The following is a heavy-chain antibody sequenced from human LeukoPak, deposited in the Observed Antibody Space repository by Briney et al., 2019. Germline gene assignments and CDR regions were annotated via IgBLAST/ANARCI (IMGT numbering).Heavy chain of an antibody. CDR1: GFTFSDYY. J-gene: IGHJ4*02. V-gene: IGHV3-11*01. CDR2: ISSSGSTI. CDR3: AREYKQWLPAGPFDY. D-gene: IGHD6-19*01. Sequence: PGGSLRLSCAASGFTFSDYYMSWIRQAPGKGLEWVSYISSSGSTIYYADSVKGRFTISRDNAKNSLYLQMNSPRAEDTAVYYCAREYKQWLPAGPFDYWGQGTLVTVSS.